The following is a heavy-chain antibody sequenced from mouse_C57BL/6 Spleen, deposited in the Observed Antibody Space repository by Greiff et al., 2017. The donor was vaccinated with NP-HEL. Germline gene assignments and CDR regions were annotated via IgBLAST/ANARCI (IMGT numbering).Heavy chain of an antibody. CDR2: IYPGDGDT. J-gene: IGHJ2*01. Sequence: QVQLKQSGPELVKPGASVKISCKASGYAFSSSWMNWVKQRPGKGLEWIGRIYPGDGDTNYNGKFKGKATLTADKSSGTAYMQLSSLTSEDSAVYFCARSLTGVYFDYWGQGTTLTVSS. CDR1: GYAFSSSW. D-gene: IGHD4-1*01. CDR3: ARSLTGVYFDY. V-gene: IGHV1-82*01.